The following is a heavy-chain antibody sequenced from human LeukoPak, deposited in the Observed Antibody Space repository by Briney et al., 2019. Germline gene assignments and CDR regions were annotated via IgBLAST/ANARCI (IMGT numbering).Heavy chain of an antibody. J-gene: IGHJ4*02. CDR3: ARADFWSGSTTKFDY. CDR2: INPNSGGT. Sequence: ASVKASCKASGYTFTGYYMHWVRQAPGQGLEWMGWINPNSGGTNYAQKFQGRVTMTRNTSISTAYMELSRLRPDDTAVYYCARADFWSGSTTKFDYWGQGTLVTVSS. D-gene: IGHD3-3*01. CDR1: GYTFTGYY. V-gene: IGHV1-2*02.